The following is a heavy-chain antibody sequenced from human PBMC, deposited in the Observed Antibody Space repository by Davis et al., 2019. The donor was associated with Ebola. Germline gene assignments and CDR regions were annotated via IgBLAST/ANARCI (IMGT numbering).Heavy chain of an antibody. J-gene: IGHJ4*02. V-gene: IGHV3-53*05. CDR1: GFTVSSNH. Sequence: GGSLRLSCAASGFTVSSNHMSWVRQAPGKGLEWVSVIYDQSTAYAAFVRGRFIISKDKSNNTLYLEMNSLRVDGTAVYYCATTQWLREFDNWGQRTLVTVSS. CDR2: IYDQST. CDR3: ATTQWLREFDN. D-gene: IGHD6-19*01.